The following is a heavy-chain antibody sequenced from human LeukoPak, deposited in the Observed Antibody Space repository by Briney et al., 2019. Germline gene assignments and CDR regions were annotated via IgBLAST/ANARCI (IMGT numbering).Heavy chain of an antibody. CDR2: IYPGDSDT. CDR3: ARQDGNSKYYFDY. Sequence: PGESLKISCKGSGYSFTYYWIGWVRQMPGKGLEWMGIIYPGDSDTRYRPSFQGQVTISVDKSISTAYLQWSSLKASDTAMYYCARQDGNSKYYFDYWGQGTLVTVPS. CDR1: GYSFTYYW. D-gene: IGHD1-1*01. V-gene: IGHV5-51*01. J-gene: IGHJ4*02.